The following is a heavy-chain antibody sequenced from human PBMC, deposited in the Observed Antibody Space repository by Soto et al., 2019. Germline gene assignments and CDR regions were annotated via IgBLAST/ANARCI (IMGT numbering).Heavy chain of an antibody. J-gene: IGHJ4*02. D-gene: IGHD6-19*01. CDR1: GFTFSSYA. Sequence: PGGSLRLSCAASGFTFSSYAMRWVRQAPGKGLEWVSAISGSGASTYYADSVKGRFTISRDNSKNTLYLQMNSLRVEDTAVYYCARSSSAWYYFDYWGQGTLVTVSS. CDR3: ARSSSAWYYFDY. V-gene: IGHV3-23*01. CDR2: ISGSGAST.